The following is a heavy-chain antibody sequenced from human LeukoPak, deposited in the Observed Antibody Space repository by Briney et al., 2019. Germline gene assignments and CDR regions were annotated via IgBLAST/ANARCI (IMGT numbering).Heavy chain of an antibody. CDR2: INPNSGGT. CDR1: GYTFTGYY. D-gene: IGHD3-16*01. CDR3: ARVATVGGMNDY. V-gene: IGHV1-2*02. Sequence: ASVKVSCKASGYTFTGYYMHWVRQAPGQGLEWMGWINPNSGGTNYAQKFQGRVTMTRDTSISTAYMELSRLRSDDTAVYYCARVATVGGMNDYWGQGTLVTVSS. J-gene: IGHJ4*02.